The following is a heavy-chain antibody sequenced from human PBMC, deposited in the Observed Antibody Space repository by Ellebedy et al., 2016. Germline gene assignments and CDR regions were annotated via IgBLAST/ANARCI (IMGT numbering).Heavy chain of an antibody. V-gene: IGHV1-8*01. Sequence: ASVKVSCKASGYSFTTYDIIWVRQATGQGLEWMGWMSPNSGNTAYAQSFQDRVTMTRDTSISTAYMELSSLRSEDTAVYYCARGRILTGYYLWGYWGQGTLVTVSS. J-gene: IGHJ4*02. CDR2: MSPNSGNT. CDR1: GYSFTTYD. D-gene: IGHD3-9*01. CDR3: ARGRILTGYYLWGY.